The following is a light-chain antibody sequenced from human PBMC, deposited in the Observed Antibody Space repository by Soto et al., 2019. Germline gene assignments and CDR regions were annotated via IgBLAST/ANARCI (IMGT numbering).Light chain of an antibody. Sequence: DIQMTQSPSSLSASVGDRVTITCRASQRISTYLNWYQQKPGKAPKLLIYAASSLQGGVPSRFSGSGSGTDFTLTISSLQPEDFATYYCQQSYSTFTFGPGTKVDIK. CDR1: QRISTY. CDR3: QQSYSTFT. V-gene: IGKV1-39*01. CDR2: AAS. J-gene: IGKJ3*01.